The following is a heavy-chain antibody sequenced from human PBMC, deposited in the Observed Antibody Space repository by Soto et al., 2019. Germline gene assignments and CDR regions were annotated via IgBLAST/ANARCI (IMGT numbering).Heavy chain of an antibody. CDR3: VKEAQPPL. Sequence: TGGSLRLSCADSGLTFSTYAMSWVRQAPGKGLEWVAVISASADSTDYADSVKGRFTISRDNSKNTLYLQMNSLRAEDTAIYYCVKEAQPPLWGQGTMVTVSS. CDR2: ISASADST. V-gene: IGHV3-23*01. J-gene: IGHJ3*01. CDR1: GLTFSTYA.